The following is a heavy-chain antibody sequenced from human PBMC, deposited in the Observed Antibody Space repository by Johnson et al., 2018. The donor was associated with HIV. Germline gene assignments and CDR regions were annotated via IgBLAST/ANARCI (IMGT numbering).Heavy chain of an antibody. D-gene: IGHD1/OR15-1a*01. Sequence: QVQLVESGGGVVQPGGSLRLSCAASGFSFGDYYMSWIRQSPGKGLEWFAYISSSGETRYYADSVKGRFTLSRDNAKNSLFLQMNSLRVEDTAVYYCAKEQPARAFDIWGQGTMVTVSS. V-gene: IGHV3-11*04. CDR2: ISSSGETR. J-gene: IGHJ3*02. CDR3: AKEQPARAFDI. CDR1: GFSFGDYY.